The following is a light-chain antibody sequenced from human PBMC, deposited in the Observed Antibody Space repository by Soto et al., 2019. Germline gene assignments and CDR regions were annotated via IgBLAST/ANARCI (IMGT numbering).Light chain of an antibody. CDR2: KAS. Sequence: DVVMTQSPLYMPATLGQSASISCRSSQSVYYRDASDDLSWLQQKPGQSPRRLIDKASKRDSGVPDRFSGSGSGTDFTLTISRVEPEDFAVYYCLQCSNWPRTFGQGTKVEFK. V-gene: IGKV2-30*01. CDR1: QSVYYRDASDD. J-gene: IGKJ1*01. CDR3: LQCSNWPRT.